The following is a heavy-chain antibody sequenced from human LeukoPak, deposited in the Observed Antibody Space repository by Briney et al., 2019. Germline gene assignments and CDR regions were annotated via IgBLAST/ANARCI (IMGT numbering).Heavy chain of an antibody. Sequence: GGSLRLSCAASGFTFSSYVMSWVRQAPGKGLEWVSSISNSGGSTYYADSVKGRFTISRDNSKNTLYLQMNSLRAEDTAVYYCAKDREEAGYSSSWNYYYYGMDVWGQGTTVTVSS. CDR3: AKDREEAGYSSSWNYYYYGMDV. D-gene: IGHD6-13*01. CDR2: ISNSGGST. CDR1: GFTFSSYV. J-gene: IGHJ6*02. V-gene: IGHV3-23*01.